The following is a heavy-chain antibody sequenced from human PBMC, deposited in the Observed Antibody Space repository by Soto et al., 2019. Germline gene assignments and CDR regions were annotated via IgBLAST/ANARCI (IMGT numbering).Heavy chain of an antibody. CDR2: IIPILGIA. Sequence: QVQLVQSGAEVKKPGSSVKVSCKASGGTFSSYTISWVRQAPGQGLEWMGRIIPILGIANYAQKFQGRVTITSYKSTSTAYMELSSLRSEDTAVYYCARGYCSSTSCYGGYYYYYMDVWGKGTTVTVSS. V-gene: IGHV1-69*02. CDR3: ARGYCSSTSCYGGYYYYYMDV. J-gene: IGHJ6*03. D-gene: IGHD2-2*01. CDR1: GGTFSSYT.